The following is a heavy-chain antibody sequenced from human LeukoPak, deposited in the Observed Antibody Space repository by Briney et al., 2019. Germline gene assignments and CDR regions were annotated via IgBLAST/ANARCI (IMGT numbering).Heavy chain of an antibody. V-gene: IGHV3-21*01. Sequence: GGSLRLSCAASGFTFSSYSMNWVRQAPGKGLEWVSSISSSSSYIYYADSVKGRFTISRDNAKNSLYLQMNSLRAEDTAVYYCARDPVLLWFGELPQGYYYYGMDVWGQGTTITVSS. J-gene: IGHJ6*02. CDR2: ISSSSSYI. D-gene: IGHD3-10*01. CDR1: GFTFSSYS. CDR3: ARDPVLLWFGELPQGYYYYGMDV.